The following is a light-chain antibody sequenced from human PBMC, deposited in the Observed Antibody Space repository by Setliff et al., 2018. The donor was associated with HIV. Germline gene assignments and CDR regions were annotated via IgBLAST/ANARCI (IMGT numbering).Light chain of an antibody. V-gene: IGLV2-23*01. Sequence: QSALTQPASVSGSPGHSITISCTGSNNNLGSYNLVSWYQQLPGKAPKLLIYKDNKRPSGISNRFSGSKSGYTASLTISGLQADDEADYYCCSFAGSNISYVFGTGTKVTVL. CDR1: NNNLGSYNL. J-gene: IGLJ1*01. CDR3: CSFAGSNISYV. CDR2: KDN.